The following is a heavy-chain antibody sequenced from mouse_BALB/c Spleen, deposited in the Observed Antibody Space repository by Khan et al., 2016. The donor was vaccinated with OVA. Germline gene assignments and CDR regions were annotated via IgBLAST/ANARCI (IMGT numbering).Heavy chain of an antibody. CDR2: IYPFNDDT. CDR3: SPVWTYYGSFAY. V-gene: IGHV1S136*01. J-gene: IGHJ3*01. CDR1: GYTFTSYV. D-gene: IGHD1-1*01. Sequence: VQLKESGPEVVKPGASVKMSCKASGYTFTSYVMHWVKQKPGLGLEWIGYIYPFNDDTKYNEKFKGKATLTSDRSSSTAYLELSSLTSEDSAVYYCSPVWTYYGSFAYWGQGTLVTVSA.